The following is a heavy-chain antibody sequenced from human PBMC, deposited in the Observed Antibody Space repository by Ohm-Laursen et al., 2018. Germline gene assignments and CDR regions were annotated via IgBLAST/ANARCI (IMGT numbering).Heavy chain of an antibody. CDR3: ARESLAGFHYYYGMDV. CDR1: GYTFTSYG. V-gene: IGHV1-18*01. D-gene: IGHD2-21*01. J-gene: IGHJ6*02. CDR2: SNPHNANR. Sequence: ASVKVSCKASGYTFTSYGISWVRQAPGQGLEWMGWSNPHNANRNFAQKFQGRVTMTADTSTNTAYMELRGLRSDDSAVYYCARESLAGFHYYYGMDVWGQGTTVTVSS.